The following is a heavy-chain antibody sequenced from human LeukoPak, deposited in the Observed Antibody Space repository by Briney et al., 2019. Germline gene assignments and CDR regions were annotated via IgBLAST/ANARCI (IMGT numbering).Heavy chain of an antibody. CDR3: ARDWVTIMKTNWFDP. D-gene: IGHD3-9*01. J-gene: IGHJ5*02. V-gene: IGHV1-2*02. CDR2: INPNSGGT. Sequence: ASVKVSCKASGYTFTGYYMHWVRQAPGQGLEWMGWINPNSGGTNYAQKFQGRVTMTRDTSISTAYMELRSLRSDDTAVYYCARDWVTIMKTNWFDPWGQGTLVTVSS. CDR1: GYTFTGYY.